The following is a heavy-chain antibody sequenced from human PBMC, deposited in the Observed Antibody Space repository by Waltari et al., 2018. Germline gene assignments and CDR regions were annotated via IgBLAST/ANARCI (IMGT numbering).Heavy chain of an antibody. CDR2: IRGNNGHT. CDR1: GYTFSDYG. CDR3: ARERHRLMEEDYLMALDP. V-gene: IGHV1-18*01. J-gene: IGHJ5*02. Sequence: QAQLVQSGAEVKKPGASVKVSCKASGYTFSDYGISWVRQAPGQGLEWMGWIRGNNGHTNHAQRSQGRLIMTKDTSTTTVYMELTYLTSDDTAVYYCARERHRLMEEDYLMALDPWGQGTLVTVSS. D-gene: IGHD3-3*01.